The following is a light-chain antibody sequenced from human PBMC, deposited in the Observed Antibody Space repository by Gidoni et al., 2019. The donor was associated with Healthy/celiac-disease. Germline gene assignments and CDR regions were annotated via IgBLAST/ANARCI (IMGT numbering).Light chain of an antibody. CDR3: QQRSNWPPGA. Sequence: DIVLTPSPATLSLSPGERATLSCRASQSVSSYLAWYQQKPGQAPRLLIYDASNRATGIPARFSGSGSGTDFTLTISSLEPEDFAVYYCQQRSNWPPGAFGGXTKVEIK. CDR2: DAS. CDR1: QSVSSY. V-gene: IGKV3-11*01. J-gene: IGKJ4*01.